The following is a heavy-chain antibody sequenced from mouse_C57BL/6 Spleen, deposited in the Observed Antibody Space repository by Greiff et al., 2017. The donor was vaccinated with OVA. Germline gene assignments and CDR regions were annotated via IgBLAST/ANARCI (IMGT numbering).Heavy chain of an antibody. Sequence: QVQLQQSGAELVRPGASVTLSCKASGYTFTDYEMHWVKQTPVHGLEWIGAIDPETGGTAYNQKFKGKAILTADKSSSTAYMELRSLTSEDSAVYYGTSDITTVVADYWGQGTTLTVSS. CDR1: GYTFTDYE. J-gene: IGHJ2*01. D-gene: IGHD1-1*01. CDR2: IDPETGGT. V-gene: IGHV1-15*01. CDR3: TSDITTVVADY.